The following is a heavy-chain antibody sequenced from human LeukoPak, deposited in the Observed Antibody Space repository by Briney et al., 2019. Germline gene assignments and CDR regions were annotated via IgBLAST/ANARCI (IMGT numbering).Heavy chain of an antibody. Sequence: GASVKVSCKASGGTFSSYAISWVRQAPGQGLEWMGWINTNTGNPTYAQGFTGRFVFSLDTSVSTAYLQISSLKAEDTAVYYCARDLRERGYDFGGNFDYWGQGTLVTVSS. CDR1: GGTFSSYA. J-gene: IGHJ4*02. V-gene: IGHV7-4-1*02. D-gene: IGHD5-12*01. CDR2: INTNTGNP. CDR3: ARDLRERGYDFGGNFDY.